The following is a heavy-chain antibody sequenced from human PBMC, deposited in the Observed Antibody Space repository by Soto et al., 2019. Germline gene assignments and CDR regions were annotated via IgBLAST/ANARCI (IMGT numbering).Heavy chain of an antibody. CDR1: GYSISSGYY. CDR2: IYHSGST. Sequence: PSETLSLTCAVSGYSISSGYYWGWIRQPPGKGLEWIGSIYHSGSTYYNPSLKSRVTISVDTSKNQFSLKLSSVTAADTAVYYCARSAVRGVIKTGAYNWFDPWGQGTLVTVSS. J-gene: IGHJ5*02. D-gene: IGHD3-10*01. CDR3: ARSAVRGVIKTGAYNWFDP. V-gene: IGHV4-38-2*01.